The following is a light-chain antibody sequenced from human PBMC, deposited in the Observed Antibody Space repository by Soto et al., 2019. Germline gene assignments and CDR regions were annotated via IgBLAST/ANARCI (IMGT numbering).Light chain of an antibody. CDR2: DVG. V-gene: IGLV2-14*03. CDR3: SSFTSSMPNV. Sequence: QSVLTQPASVSGSPGESITISCTGTSSDVGGYNSVSWYQHHPGKAPKLIIYDVGDRPSGVSYRFSGSKSGNTASLTISGLHAADEADYFCSSFTSSMPNVFGSGTKLTVL. CDR1: SSDVGGYNS. J-gene: IGLJ1*01.